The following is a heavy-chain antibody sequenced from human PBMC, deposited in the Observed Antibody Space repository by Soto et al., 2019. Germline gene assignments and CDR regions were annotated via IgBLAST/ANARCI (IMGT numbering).Heavy chain of an antibody. J-gene: IGHJ5*02. CDR3: ARWWSGSRQGFDP. D-gene: IGHD3-3*01. V-gene: IGHV4-31*03. CDR2: IYYSGST. CDR1: GGSISSGDYY. Sequence: QVQLQESGPGLVKPSQTLSLTCTVSGGSISSGDYYWSWIRQHPGKGLEWIGYIYYSGSTYYNPSLPRRVTISVETSKNQFSLKLSSVTAADTAVYFCARWWSGSRQGFDPWGQGTLVTVSS.